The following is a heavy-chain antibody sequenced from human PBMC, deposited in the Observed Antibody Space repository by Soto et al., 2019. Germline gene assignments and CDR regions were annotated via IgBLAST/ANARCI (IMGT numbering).Heavy chain of an antibody. CDR1: GYTLTELS. J-gene: IGHJ4*02. CDR2: FDPEDGKT. Sequence: ASVKVSCKVSGYTLTELSMHWVRQAPGKGLEWMGGFDPEDGKTIYAQKFQGRVTMTEDTSTDTGYMELSSLRFEDTAMYYCATGMIFGEVTDYFDRWGQGTQVTVSS. V-gene: IGHV1-24*01. CDR3: ATGMIFGEVTDYFDR. D-gene: IGHD3-3*01.